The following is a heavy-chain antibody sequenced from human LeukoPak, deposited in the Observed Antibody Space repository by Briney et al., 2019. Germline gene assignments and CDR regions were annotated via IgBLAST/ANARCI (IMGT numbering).Heavy chain of an antibody. CDR1: GYTFTGYY. V-gene: IGHV1-2*02. D-gene: IGHD2-2*01. Sequence: ASVKVSCKASGYTFTGYYMHWVRQAPGQGLEWMGWINPNSGGTNYAQKFQGRVTMTRDTSISTAYMELSRLRSDDTAVYYCAREGRYCSSTSCYAQSNDYWGQGTLVTVSS. CDR3: AREGRYCSSTSCYAQSNDY. CDR2: INPNSGGT. J-gene: IGHJ4*02.